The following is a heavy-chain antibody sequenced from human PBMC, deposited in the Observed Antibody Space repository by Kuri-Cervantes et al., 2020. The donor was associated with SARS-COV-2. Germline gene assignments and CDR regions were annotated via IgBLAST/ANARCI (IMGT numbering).Heavy chain of an antibody. Sequence: GESLKISCAASGFTFSSYAMHWVRQAPGKGLEWVAVISYDGSNKYYADSVKGRFTISRDNSKNTLYLQMNSPRAEDTAVYYCAKPASPTYYNDSSGYSPFDYWGQGTLVTVSS. J-gene: IGHJ4*02. D-gene: IGHD3-22*01. CDR1: GFTFSSYA. V-gene: IGHV3-30-3*02. CDR3: AKPASPTYYNDSSGYSPFDY. CDR2: ISYDGSNK.